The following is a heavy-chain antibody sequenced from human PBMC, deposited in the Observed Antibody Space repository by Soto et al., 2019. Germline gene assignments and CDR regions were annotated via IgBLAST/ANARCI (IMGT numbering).Heavy chain of an antibody. CDR2: IIPILGIA. V-gene: IGHV1-69*04. D-gene: IGHD3-22*01. CDR1: GGTFSSYT. J-gene: IGHJ5*02. CDR3: ARDSGITMIVALTFDP. Sequence: SVKVSCKASGGTFSSYTISWVRQAPGQGLEWMGRIIPILGIANYAQKFQGRVTITADKSTSTAYMELSSLRSEDTAVYYCARDSGITMIVALTFDPWGQGTLVTVSS.